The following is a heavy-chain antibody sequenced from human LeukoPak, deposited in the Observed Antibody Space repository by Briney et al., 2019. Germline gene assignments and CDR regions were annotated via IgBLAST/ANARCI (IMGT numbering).Heavy chain of an antibody. CDR3: ARDLGVVPAEYYFDY. J-gene: IGHJ4*02. CDR2: IWYDGSNK. V-gene: IGHV3-33*01. CDR1: GFTFSSYG. Sequence: PGGSLRLSCAASGFTFSSYGMHWVRQAPGKGLEWVAVIWYDGSNKYYADSVKGRFTISGDNSKNTLYLQMNSLRAEDTAVYYCARDLGVVPAEYYFDYWGQGTLVTVSS. D-gene: IGHD2-2*01.